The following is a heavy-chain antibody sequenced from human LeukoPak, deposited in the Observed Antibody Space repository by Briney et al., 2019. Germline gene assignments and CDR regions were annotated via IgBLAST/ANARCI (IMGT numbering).Heavy chain of an antibody. CDR1: GFTFNNYA. CDR2: ITAGVTTT. Sequence: PGGSLRLSCAASGFTFNNYATNWVRQAPGKGLEWVSAITAGVTTTFYADSVKGRFTISRDNSKKTLYLQMNSLRAEDPAVYYCAKSIHWPALDFWGQGTLLTVSS. D-gene: IGHD5-18*01. CDR3: AKSIHWPALDF. V-gene: IGHV3-23*01. J-gene: IGHJ4*02.